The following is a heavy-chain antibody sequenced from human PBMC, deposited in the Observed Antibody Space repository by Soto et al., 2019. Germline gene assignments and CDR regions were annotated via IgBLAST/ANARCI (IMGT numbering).Heavy chain of an antibody. J-gene: IGHJ4*02. CDR3: ARGGSGSQTVGY. Sequence: EVQLVESGGGLVQPGGSLRVSCAASGFTVSNNYVGWVRQAPGKGLEWVSLMYSGGGTDYEDSVKGRFIISRDNSKNMVYLQMNSLRAEDTAVYYCARGGSGSQTVGYWGQGALVTVSS. V-gene: IGHV3-66*01. CDR1: GFTVSNNY. CDR2: MYSGGGT. D-gene: IGHD1-26*01.